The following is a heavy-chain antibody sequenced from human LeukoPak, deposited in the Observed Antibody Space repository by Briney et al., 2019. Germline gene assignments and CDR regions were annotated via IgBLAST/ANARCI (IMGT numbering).Heavy chain of an antibody. V-gene: IGHV3-53*01. D-gene: IGHD3-10*02. CDR3: AELGITMIGGV. Sequence: GGSLRLSCAASGFTVSSNYMSWVRQAPGKGLEWVSVIYSGGSTYYADSVKGRFTISRDNSKNTLYLQMNSLRAEDTAVYYCAELGITMIGGVWGKGTTVTITS. CDR1: GFTVSSNY. CDR2: IYSGGST. J-gene: IGHJ6*04.